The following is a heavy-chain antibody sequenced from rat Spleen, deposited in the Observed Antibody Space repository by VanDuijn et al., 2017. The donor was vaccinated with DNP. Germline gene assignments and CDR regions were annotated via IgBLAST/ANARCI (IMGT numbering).Heavy chain of an antibody. V-gene: IGHV2-1*01. D-gene: IGHD1-2*01. CDR2: MWSGGTT. Sequence: QVQLKESGPGLVQPSQTLSLTCTVSGLSLTSNSVSWLRQFPGKGLEWMGTMWSGGTTDHNPAFKSRLSISRDTSESQVFLKMNSLQPEDTGTYYCARQTIAARSFDYWGQGFMVTVSS. CDR3: ARQTIAARSFDY. J-gene: IGHJ2*01. CDR1: GLSLTSNS.